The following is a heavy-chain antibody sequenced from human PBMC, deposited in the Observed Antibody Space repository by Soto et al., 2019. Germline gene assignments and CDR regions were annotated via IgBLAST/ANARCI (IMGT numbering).Heavy chain of an antibody. V-gene: IGHV4-39*01. CDR3: AASFSGWYNYYYYGMDV. Sequence: TSETLSLTCTVSGGSISSSSYYWGWIRQPPGKGLEWIGSIYYSGSTYYNPSLKSRVTISVDTSKNQFSLKLSSVTAADTAVYYCAASFSGWYNYYYYGMDVWGQGTTVTVSS. CDR1: GGSISSSSYY. CDR2: IYYSGST. J-gene: IGHJ6*02. D-gene: IGHD6-19*01.